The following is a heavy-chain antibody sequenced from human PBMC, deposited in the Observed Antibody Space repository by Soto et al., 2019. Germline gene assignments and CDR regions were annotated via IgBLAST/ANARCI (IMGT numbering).Heavy chain of an antibody. CDR2: ISGSGGTT. J-gene: IGHJ4*02. D-gene: IGHD3-22*01. Sequence: DVQLVESGGGLVQPGGSLTLSCTASGFIVSSYEMNWVRQAPGKGLEWVSYISGSGGTTHYSDSVKGRFTISRDNSKKTVYLQMHGLRADDTAVYYCAKGLYYYDSSGYRVFDYWGQGALVTVSS. CDR3: AKGLYYYDSSGYRVFDY. V-gene: IGHV3-23*04. CDR1: GFIVSSYE.